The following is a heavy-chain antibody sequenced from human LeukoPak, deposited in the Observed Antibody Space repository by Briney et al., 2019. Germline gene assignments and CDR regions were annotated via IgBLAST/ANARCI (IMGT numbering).Heavy chain of an antibody. V-gene: IGHV3-66*01. CDR3: AREGDGYKSFDY. D-gene: IGHD5-24*01. CDR1: GFTVSSNY. CDR2: IYSGGST. Sequence: GGSLRLSCAASGFTVSSNYMSWVRQAPGKGLEWVSGIYSGGSTYYADSVKGRFAISRDNSKNTLYLQMHSLRAEDTAVYYCAREGDGYKSFDYWGQGTLVTVSS. J-gene: IGHJ4*02.